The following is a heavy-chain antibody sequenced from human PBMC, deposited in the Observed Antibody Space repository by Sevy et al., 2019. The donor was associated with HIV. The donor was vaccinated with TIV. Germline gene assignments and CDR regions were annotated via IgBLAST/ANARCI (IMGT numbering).Heavy chain of an antibody. CDR3: ARAGSGNDGYFDY. Sequence: GGSLRLSCAGSGFTFSSNDMHWVRQATGRGLEWVSGIGTAGDTYYPGSVKGRFTISREDAKNSLYLQMNSLRAGDTAVYYCARAGSGNDGYFDYWGQRTLVTVSS. CDR1: GFTFSSND. V-gene: IGHV3-13*01. CDR2: IGTAGDT. D-gene: IGHD5-12*01. J-gene: IGHJ4*02.